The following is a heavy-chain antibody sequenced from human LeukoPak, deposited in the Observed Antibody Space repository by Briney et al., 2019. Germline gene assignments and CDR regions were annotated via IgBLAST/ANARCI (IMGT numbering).Heavy chain of an antibody. D-gene: IGHD3-9*01. J-gene: IGHJ4*01. CDR1: GFTFNIYA. CDR3: AREGAGGYVDPYFDY. CDR2: ISSNGGTT. V-gene: IGHV3-64*02. Sequence: PGGSLRLSCAASGFTFNIYAMHWVRQAPGKGLEYVSVISSNGGTTYYADSVKGRFTISRDNSKNTLSLQMGGLRAEDMAVYYCAREGAGGYVDPYFDYWGHGTLVTVSS.